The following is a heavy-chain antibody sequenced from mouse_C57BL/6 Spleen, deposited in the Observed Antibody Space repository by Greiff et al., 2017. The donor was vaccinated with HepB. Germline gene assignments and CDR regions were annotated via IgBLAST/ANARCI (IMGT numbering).Heavy chain of an antibody. J-gene: IGHJ3*01. Sequence: VQLQESGAELVKPGASVKISCKASGYAFSSYWMNWVKQRPGKGLEWIGQIYPGDGDTTYNGKFKGKATLTADKSSSTAYMQLSSLTSEDSAVYFCARRIYDGYYFAYWGQGTLVTVSA. CDR1: GYAFSSYW. V-gene: IGHV1-80*01. CDR3: ARRIYDGYYFAY. CDR2: IYPGDGDT. D-gene: IGHD2-3*01.